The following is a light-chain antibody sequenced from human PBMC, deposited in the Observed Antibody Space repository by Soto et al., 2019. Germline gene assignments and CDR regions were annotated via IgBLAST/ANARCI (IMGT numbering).Light chain of an antibody. Sequence: DIQMTQSPSSLSASVGDRVTITCQASQDISNYLNWYQQKPGKAPKLLIYDASNLETGVPSRFSGSGSGTDFTFTISSLQPEDIATYYCQQYDNLITGGPGTKVDIK. CDR3: QQYDNLIT. CDR1: QDISNY. J-gene: IGKJ3*01. CDR2: DAS. V-gene: IGKV1-33*01.